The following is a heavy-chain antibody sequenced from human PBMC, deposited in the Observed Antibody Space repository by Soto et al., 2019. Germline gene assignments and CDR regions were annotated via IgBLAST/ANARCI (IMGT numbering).Heavy chain of an antibody. J-gene: IGHJ6*02. CDR2: ISSSSSYI. Sequence: EVQLVESGGGLVKPGGSLRLSCAASGFTFSSYSMNWVRQAPGKGLEWVSSISSSSSYIYYADSVKGRFTISRDNAKNSLYLQMNSLRAEDTAVYYCARMRRRGSWYHVGYYYGMDVWGQGTTVTVSS. V-gene: IGHV3-21*01. CDR1: GFTFSSYS. D-gene: IGHD6-13*01. CDR3: ARMRRRGSWYHVGYYYGMDV.